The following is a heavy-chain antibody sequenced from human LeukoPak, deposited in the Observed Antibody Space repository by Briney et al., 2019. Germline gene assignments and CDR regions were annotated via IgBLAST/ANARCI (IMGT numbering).Heavy chain of an antibody. Sequence: GGSLRLSCAASGFTFSSYAMSWVRQAPGKGLEWVSGISGSGPHYADSVKGRFTISRDNSKNTLYLPMDSLRAEDTSVYYCAKLAASAAPHEALDYWGQGTLVTVSS. CDR1: GFTFSSYA. D-gene: IGHD2-15*01. CDR2: ISGSGP. V-gene: IGHV3-23*01. CDR3: AKLAASAAPHEALDY. J-gene: IGHJ4*02.